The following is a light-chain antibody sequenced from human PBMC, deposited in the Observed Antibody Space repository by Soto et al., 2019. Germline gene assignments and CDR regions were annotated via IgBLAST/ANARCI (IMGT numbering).Light chain of an antibody. CDR3: QQYNDWYT. Sequence: IVMTQSPATLSVSPGQRATLSCRASLSVSSNLAWYQHKPGQAPRPLIYGASTRATGIPARFSGSGSGTEFTLTINSLQSEDFAVYYCQQYNDWYTFGQGTKLEIK. CDR2: GAS. J-gene: IGKJ2*01. CDR1: LSVSSN. V-gene: IGKV3-15*01.